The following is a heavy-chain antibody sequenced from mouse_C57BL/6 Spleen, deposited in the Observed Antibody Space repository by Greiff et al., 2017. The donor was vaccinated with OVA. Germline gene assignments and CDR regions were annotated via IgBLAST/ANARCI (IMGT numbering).Heavy chain of an antibody. V-gene: IGHV1-82*01. CDR1: GYAFSSSW. CDR2: IYPGDGDT. CDR3: AREGVSY. J-gene: IGHJ3*01. Sequence: QVQLQQSRPELVKPGASVKISCKASGYAFSSSWMNWVKQRPGKGLEWIGRIYPGDGDTNYNGKFKGKATLTADKSSSTAYMQLSSLTSEDSAVYFCAREGVSYWGQGTLVTVSA.